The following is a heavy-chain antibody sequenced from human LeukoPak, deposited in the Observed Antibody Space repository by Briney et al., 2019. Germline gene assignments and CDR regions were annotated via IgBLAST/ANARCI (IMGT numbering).Heavy chain of an antibody. J-gene: IGHJ4*02. CDR3: ARESLGPPYYFDY. V-gene: IGHV4-61*09. D-gene: IGHD1-26*01. CDR1: GGSISSGTDY. Sequence: PSQTLSLTCNVSGGSISSGTDYWSWIRQPAGKGREWIGHINTSGSNKDNPFLKSRVTISIDTSKNQFSLKLTSVTGADTAVYYCARESLGPPYYFDYWGQGTLVTVSS. CDR2: INTSGSN.